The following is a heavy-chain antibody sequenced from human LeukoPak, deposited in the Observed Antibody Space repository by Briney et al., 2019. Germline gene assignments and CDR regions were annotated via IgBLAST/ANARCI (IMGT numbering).Heavy chain of an antibody. CDR1: GITFSDYY. Sequence: GGSLRLSCAASGITFSDYYMSWIRQTPGKGLEWISYISSSNTIKKYADSVKGRFTISRDNAKSSLYLQMNSLRAEDTAVYYCARDIAEHGMDVWGQGTTVTVSS. CDR3: ARDIAEHGMDV. V-gene: IGHV3-11*06. CDR2: ISSSNTIK. J-gene: IGHJ6*02. D-gene: IGHD1-14*01.